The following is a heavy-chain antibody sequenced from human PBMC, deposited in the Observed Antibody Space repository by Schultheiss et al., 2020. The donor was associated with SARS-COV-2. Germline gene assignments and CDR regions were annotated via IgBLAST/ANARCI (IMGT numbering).Heavy chain of an antibody. D-gene: IGHD2-15*01. CDR3: ATYTDCSGGSCGGRGFDP. V-gene: IGHV1-69*10. CDR2: IIPILGIA. J-gene: IGHJ5*02. Sequence: SVKVSCKASGGTFSSYAISWVRQAPGQGLEWMGGIIPILGIANYAQKFQGRVTITADESTSTAYMELSSLRSEDTAVYYCATYTDCSGGSCGGRGFDPWGQGTLVTVSS. CDR1: GGTFSSYA.